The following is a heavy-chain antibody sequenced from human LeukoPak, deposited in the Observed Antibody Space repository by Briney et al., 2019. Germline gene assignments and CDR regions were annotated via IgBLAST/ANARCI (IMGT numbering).Heavy chain of an antibody. D-gene: IGHD1-7*01. Sequence: GRSLRPSWPPSGLTFSSYGMHCVRQAPGKGLEWEAVIWYDGSNKYYADSVKGRFTISRDNSKNTLYLQMNSLRAEDTAVYYCAKSFGDENNWNYVFGYWGQGTLVTVSS. V-gene: IGHV3-33*06. J-gene: IGHJ4*02. CDR2: IWYDGSNK. CDR3: AKSFGDENNWNYVFGY. CDR1: GLTFSSYG.